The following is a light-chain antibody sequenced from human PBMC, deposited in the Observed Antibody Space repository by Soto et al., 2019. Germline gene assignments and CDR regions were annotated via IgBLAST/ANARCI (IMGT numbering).Light chain of an antibody. J-gene: IGLJ1*01. CDR1: SGDVGGYNY. CDR2: DVS. CDR3: SSYTSSSTPYV. V-gene: IGLV2-14*01. Sequence: QSVLTQPASVSGSPGQSITISCTGTSGDVGGYNYVSWYQQHPGKAPKLMIYDVSNRPSGASNRFSGSKSGNTASLTISGLQAEDEADYYCSSYTSSSTPYVFGTGTKVTVL.